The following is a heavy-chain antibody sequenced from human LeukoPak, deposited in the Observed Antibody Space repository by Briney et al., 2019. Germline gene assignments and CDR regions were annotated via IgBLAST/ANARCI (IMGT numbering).Heavy chain of an antibody. CDR2: INRDGSST. Sequence: GGSLRLSCAASGFTFSRYSMHWVRQAPGEGLVWVSRINRDGSSTTYADSVKGRFTSSRDNAKNTLYLHMNSLRAEDTAVYYCARLSGSFGRYYFDYWGQGTLVTVSS. J-gene: IGHJ4*02. CDR1: GFTFSRYS. D-gene: IGHD1-26*01. CDR3: ARLSGSFGRYYFDY. V-gene: IGHV3-74*01.